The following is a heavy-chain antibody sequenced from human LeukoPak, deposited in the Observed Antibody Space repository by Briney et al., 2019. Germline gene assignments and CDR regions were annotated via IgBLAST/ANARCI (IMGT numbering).Heavy chain of an antibody. D-gene: IGHD2/OR15-2a*01. V-gene: IGHV4-34*01. CDR1: GGSFSGYY. CDR3: ARESGFSFDY. CDR2: INHSGST. J-gene: IGHJ4*02. Sequence: SETLSLTCAVYGGSFSGYYWSWIRQPPAKGLEWIGEINHSGSTNYNPSLKSRVTISGDTSNNQFALELSSVTAADTAVFYCARESGFSFDYWGQGTLVTVSS.